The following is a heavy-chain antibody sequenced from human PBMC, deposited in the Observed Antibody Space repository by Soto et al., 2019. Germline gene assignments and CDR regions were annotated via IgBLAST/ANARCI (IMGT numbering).Heavy chain of an antibody. CDR3: ARARAIGYCSSTSCPARFDY. CDR1: GYTFTSYG. V-gene: IGHV1-18*04. Sequence: GASVKVSCKASGYTFTSYGISWVRQAPGQGLEWMGWISAYNGNTNYAQKLQGRVTMTTDTSTSTAYMELRSLRSDDTAVYYCARARAIGYCSSTSCPARFDYWGQGTLVTVSS. CDR2: ISAYNGNT. D-gene: IGHD2-2*01. J-gene: IGHJ4*02.